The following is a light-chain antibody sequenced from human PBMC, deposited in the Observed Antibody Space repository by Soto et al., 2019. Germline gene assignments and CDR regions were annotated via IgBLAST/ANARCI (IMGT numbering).Light chain of an antibody. CDR3: QQYNSYLWT. CDR1: QTISSW. J-gene: IGKJ1*01. V-gene: IGKV1-5*03. CDR2: KAS. Sequence: IHVTHSASSLSASLGDIVTITFEASQTISSWLAWYQQKPGKAPKLLIYKASTLKSGVPSRFSGSGSGTQFTLTISSLQPDDFAPYYCQQYNSYLWTFGQGTKVDIK.